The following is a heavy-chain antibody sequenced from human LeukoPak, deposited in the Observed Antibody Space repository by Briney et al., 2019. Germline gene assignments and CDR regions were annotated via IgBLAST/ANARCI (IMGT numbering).Heavy chain of an antibody. CDR1: GYTFNSYD. V-gene: IGHV1-8*01. CDR3: ARVSFDTSGNKINFDY. J-gene: IGHJ4*01. D-gene: IGHD3-22*01. Sequence: ASVKVSCKASGYTFNSYDINWVRQATGQGLEWMGWMHPNSGNTAYAQKFQGRASMTRDTSISTAYMELSSLRSEDTAVYYCARVSFDTSGNKINFDYWGHGTLVTVSS. CDR2: MHPNSGNT.